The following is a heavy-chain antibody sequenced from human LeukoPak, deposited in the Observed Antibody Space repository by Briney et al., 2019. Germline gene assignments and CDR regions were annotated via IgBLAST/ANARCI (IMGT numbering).Heavy chain of an antibody. V-gene: IGHV3-23*01. D-gene: IGHD5-18*01. CDR2: ISGSGSGGST. Sequence: GGSLRLSCAASGFTFSSSAMSWVRQAPGKGLEWVSSISGSGSGGSTYYAGSVKGRFTISRDNSKNTLYLQMNSLRAEDTAVYYCRGSYGYYFDYWGQGTLVTVSS. CDR1: GFTFSSSA. CDR3: RGSYGYYFDY. J-gene: IGHJ4*02.